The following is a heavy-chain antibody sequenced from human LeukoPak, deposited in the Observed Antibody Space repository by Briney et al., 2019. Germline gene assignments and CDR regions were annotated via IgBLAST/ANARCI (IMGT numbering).Heavy chain of an antibody. CDR1: GGSFSDYH. J-gene: IGHJ6*03. Sequence: SETLSLTCAVYGGSFSDYHWSWIRQPPGKGLEWIGEVNHSGSTNYNPSLKSRVTISVDTSKNQFSLKLSSVTAADTAVYYCARGGIAARYYMDVWGKGTTVTVSS. CDR2: VNHSGST. D-gene: IGHD6-13*01. V-gene: IGHV4-34*01. CDR3: ARGGIAARYYMDV.